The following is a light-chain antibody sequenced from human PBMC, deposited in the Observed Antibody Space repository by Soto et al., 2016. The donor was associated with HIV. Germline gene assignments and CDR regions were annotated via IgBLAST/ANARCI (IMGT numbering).Light chain of an antibody. CDR1: SLRSYH. Sequence: ELTQDPDVSVALGQTVRITCQGDSLRSYHASWYQQQPGQAPVLVFYGKTSRPSGISDRFSGSSSGNSASLTITGAQAEDEADYYCNSRDSSGTHFVFGTGTRVTVL. J-gene: IGLJ1*01. CDR2: GKT. CDR3: NSRDSSGTHFV. V-gene: IGLV3-19*01.